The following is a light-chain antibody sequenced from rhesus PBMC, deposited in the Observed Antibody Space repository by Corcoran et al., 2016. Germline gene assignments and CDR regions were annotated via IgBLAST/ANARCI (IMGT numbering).Light chain of an antibody. CDR3: LQHSNWPLT. J-gene: IGKJ4*01. CDR2: GAS. Sequence: EIVMTQSPATLSLSPGERATLSCRASQSVSSSLAWYQQKPGPAPRLLIYGASSRATGIPDRFRGSGSGTDFALTISRLEPEDVAVYYCLQHSNWPLTFGGGTKVELK. CDR1: QSVSSS. V-gene: IGKV3-24*01.